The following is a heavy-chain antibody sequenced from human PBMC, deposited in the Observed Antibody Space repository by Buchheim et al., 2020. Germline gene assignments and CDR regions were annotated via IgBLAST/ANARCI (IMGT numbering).Heavy chain of an antibody. CDR1: GGSISSSSYY. Sequence: QLQLQESGPGLVKPSETLSLTCTVSGGSISSSSYYWGWLRQPPGKGLEWIGSIYYSGSTYYNPSLKSRVTISVDTSKNQFSLKLSSVTAADTAVYYCARHAKYGSGSYYYGPAHMDVWGKGTT. CDR2: IYYSGST. V-gene: IGHV4-39*01. J-gene: IGHJ6*03. D-gene: IGHD3-10*01. CDR3: ARHAKYGSGSYYYGPAHMDV.